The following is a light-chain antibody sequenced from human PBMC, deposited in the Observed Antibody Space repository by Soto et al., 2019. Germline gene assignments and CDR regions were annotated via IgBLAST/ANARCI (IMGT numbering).Light chain of an antibody. J-gene: IGLJ3*02. CDR1: STDIGAGYD. CDR3: QSFDSSLRGAV. CDR2: GNA. Sequence: QAVVAQPPSVSGAPGQRVTISCTGSSTDIGAGYDVHWYQQLPGAAPKLLIYGNANRPSGVPDRFSGSKSDTSASQAITGLQPEDEADYYCQSFDSSLRGAVFGGGTKVTVL. V-gene: IGLV1-40*01.